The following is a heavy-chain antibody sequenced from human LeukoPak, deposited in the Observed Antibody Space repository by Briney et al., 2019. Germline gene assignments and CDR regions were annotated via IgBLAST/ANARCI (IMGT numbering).Heavy chain of an antibody. CDR1: GFTFSSSW. V-gene: IGHV3-7*01. Sequence: GGSLRLSSAASGFTFSSSWMSWVRQAPGKGLEWVANINEDGSAKYYVDSVKGRFTISRDNAKRSLDLQVNSLRAEDTAVYYCTRSRRDGNDYWGQGTLVTVSS. J-gene: IGHJ4*02. CDR2: INEDGSAK. CDR3: TRSRRDGNDY. D-gene: IGHD5-24*01.